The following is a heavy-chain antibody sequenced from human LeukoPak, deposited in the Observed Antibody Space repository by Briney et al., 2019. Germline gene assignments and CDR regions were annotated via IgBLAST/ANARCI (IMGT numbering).Heavy chain of an antibody. CDR3: ATGEAAVAGTRWDYYYGMDL. CDR2: FDPEDGET. Sequence: ASVTISCKVSGYTLTELSMHWVRQAPGKGLEWMGGFDPEDGETIYAQKFQGRVTMTEDTSTDTAYMELSSLRSEDTAVYYCATGEAAVAGTRWDYYYGMDLWGQGTTVTVSS. CDR1: GYTLTELS. J-gene: IGHJ6*02. V-gene: IGHV1-24*01. D-gene: IGHD6-19*01.